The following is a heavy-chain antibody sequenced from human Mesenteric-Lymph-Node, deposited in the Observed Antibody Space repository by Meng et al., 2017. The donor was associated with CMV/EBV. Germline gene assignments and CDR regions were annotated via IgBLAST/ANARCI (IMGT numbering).Heavy chain of an antibody. Sequence: SETLSLTCTVSGYSISSGYYWGWIRQPPGKGLEWIGSIYHSGSTYYNPSLKSRVTISVDTSKNQFSLKLSSVTAADTAVYYCARVRITMIVVGAFDIWGQGTMVTVSS. J-gene: IGHJ3*02. V-gene: IGHV4-38-2*02. CDR1: GYSISSGYY. CDR3: ARVRITMIVVGAFDI. D-gene: IGHD3-22*01. CDR2: IYHSGST.